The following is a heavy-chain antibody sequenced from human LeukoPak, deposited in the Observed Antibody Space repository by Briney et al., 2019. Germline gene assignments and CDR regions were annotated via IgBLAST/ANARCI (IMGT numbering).Heavy chain of an antibody. J-gene: IGHJ4*02. CDR2: IKSSNT. CDR3: ARVPDWTYVPDY. D-gene: IGHD3-16*01. Sequence: SETLSLTCTVSCGSISSDRFYWTWVRQPAGKRPEWIGRIKSSNTNYNPSLKSRVNISLDTSTNQFSLKLSSLTAADTAVYYCARVPDWTYVPDYWGQGTLVTVSS. V-gene: IGHV4-61*02. CDR1: CGSISSDRFY.